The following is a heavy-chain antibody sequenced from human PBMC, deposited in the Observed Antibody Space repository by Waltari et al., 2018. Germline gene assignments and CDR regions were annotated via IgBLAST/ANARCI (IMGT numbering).Heavy chain of an antibody. CDR2: IYYSGST. Sequence: QVQLQQWGAGLLKPSETLSLTCAVYGGSFSGYYWSWLRQPPGKGLEWIGYIYYSGSTNYNPSLKSRVTISVDTSKNQFSLKLSSVTAADTAVYYCARTKDHLGSHAFDIWGQGTMVTVSS. D-gene: IGHD7-27*01. J-gene: IGHJ3*02. CDR3: ARTKDHLGSHAFDI. CDR1: GGSFSGYY. V-gene: IGHV4-34*11.